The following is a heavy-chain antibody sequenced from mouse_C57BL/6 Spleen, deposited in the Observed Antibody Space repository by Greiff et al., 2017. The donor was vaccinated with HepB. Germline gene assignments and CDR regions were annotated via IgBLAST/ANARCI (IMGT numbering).Heavy chain of an antibody. Sequence: VQLQQSGAELVRPGTSVKVSCKASGYAFTNYLIEWVKQRPGQGLEWIGVINPGSGGTNYNEKFKGKATLTADKSSSTAYMQLSSLTSEDSAVYFCARLVTTVVEDWYFDVWGTGTTVTVSS. CDR1: GYAFTNYL. V-gene: IGHV1-54*01. CDR2: INPGSGGT. J-gene: IGHJ1*03. D-gene: IGHD1-1*01. CDR3: ARLVTTVVEDWYFDV.